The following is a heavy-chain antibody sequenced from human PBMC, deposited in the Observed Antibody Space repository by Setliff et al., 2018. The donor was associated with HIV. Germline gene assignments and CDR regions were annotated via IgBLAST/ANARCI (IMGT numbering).Heavy chain of an antibody. V-gene: IGHV4-31*03. Sequence: SETLSLTCTVSGGSISSGGSYWSWIRQHPGKGLEWIGYINYSGSTYYNPSLKSRVTFSVDTSKNQFSLKLSSVTAADTAVYYCAREERREAVDIWGQGTMVTVS. D-gene: IGHD1-1*01. J-gene: IGHJ3*02. CDR1: GGSISSGGSY. CDR2: INYSGST. CDR3: AREERREAVDI.